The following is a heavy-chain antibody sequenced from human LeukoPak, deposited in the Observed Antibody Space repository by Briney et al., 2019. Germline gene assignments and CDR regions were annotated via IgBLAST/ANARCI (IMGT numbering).Heavy chain of an antibody. CDR1: GFTFSTYW. V-gene: IGHV3-74*01. D-gene: IGHD6-19*01. J-gene: IGHJ4*02. CDR3: ARVRAVAGTEVLYYFDY. Sequence: GGSLRLSCAASGFTFSTYWMHWVRQAPGKGLVWVSRISSDESRTNYADSVKGRFAISRDNAKNTVYLQMNSLRAEDTAVYYCARVRAVAGTEVLYYFDYWGQGTLVTVSS. CDR2: ISSDESRT.